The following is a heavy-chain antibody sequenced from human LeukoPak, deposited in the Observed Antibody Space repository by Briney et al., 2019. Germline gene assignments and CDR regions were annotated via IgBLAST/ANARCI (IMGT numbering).Heavy chain of an antibody. D-gene: IGHD6-19*01. J-gene: IGHJ4*02. CDR2: IRYDGSNK. CDR3: AKDRSGCYFDY. Sequence: GGSLRLSCAASGFTFSSYGMHWVRQAPGKGLEWVAFIRYDGSNKYYADSVKGRFTISRDNSKNTLYLQINSLRAEDTAVYYCAKDRSGCYFDYWGQGTLVTVSS. V-gene: IGHV3-30*02. CDR1: GFTFSSYG.